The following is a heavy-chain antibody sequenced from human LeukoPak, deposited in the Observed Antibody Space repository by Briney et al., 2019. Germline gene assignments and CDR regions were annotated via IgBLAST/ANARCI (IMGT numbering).Heavy chain of an antibody. D-gene: IGHD3-10*01. CDR1: EFTFGNFW. CDR2: IKQDGSEK. J-gene: IGHJ4*02. V-gene: IGHV3-7*01. CDR3: ASQLGRFGSL. Sequence: GGSLRLSCAASEFTFGNFWMTWVRQAPGKGLEWVANIKQDGSEKYYVDSVKGRFTISRDNAKNSLYLQMNSLRAEDTAVYYCASQLGRFGSLWGQGTLVTVSS.